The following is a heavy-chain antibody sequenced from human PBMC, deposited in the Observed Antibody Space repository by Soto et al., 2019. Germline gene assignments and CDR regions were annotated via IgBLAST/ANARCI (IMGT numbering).Heavy chain of an antibody. CDR3: ASGIRSRSGMDV. D-gene: IGHD4-17*01. CDR1: GFTFSSYW. CDR2: INGDGSNT. J-gene: IGHJ6*02. Sequence: EVQLVESGGGLVQPGGSLRLSCAAAGFTFSSYWMHWVRQAPGKGLVWVSRINGDGSNTFYADSVKGRFTISRDNAKNTVYLQRTSLRAEDTAVYYGASGIRSRSGMDVWGQGTTVTVSS. V-gene: IGHV3-74*01.